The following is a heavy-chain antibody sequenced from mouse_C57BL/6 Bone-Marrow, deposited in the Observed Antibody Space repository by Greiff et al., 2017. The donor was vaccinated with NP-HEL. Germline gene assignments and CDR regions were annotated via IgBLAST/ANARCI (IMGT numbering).Heavy chain of an antibody. Sequence: QVQLQQSGPELVKPGASVKISCKASGYAFSSSWMNWVKQRPGKGLEWIGRIYPGDGDTNYNGKFKGKATLTADKSSSTAYMQLSSLTSEDSAVYFCAPLIYYDYDVGFAYWGQGTLVTVSA. J-gene: IGHJ3*01. CDR1: GYAFSSSW. CDR3: APLIYYDYDVGFAY. CDR2: IYPGDGDT. D-gene: IGHD2-4*01. V-gene: IGHV1-82*01.